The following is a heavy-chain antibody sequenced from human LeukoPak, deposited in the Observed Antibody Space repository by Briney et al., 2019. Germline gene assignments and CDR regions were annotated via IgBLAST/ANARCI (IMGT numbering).Heavy chain of an antibody. D-gene: IGHD5-12*01. CDR2: IIPIFGTA. CDR3: ARAFSGYSGYDLGRNWFDP. J-gene: IGHJ5*02. CDR1: GGTFSSYA. V-gene: IGHV1-69*06. Sequence: SVKVSCKASGGTFSSYAISWVRQAPGQGLEWMGGIIPIFGTANYAQKFQGRVTITADKSTSTAYMELSSLRSEDTAVYYCARAFSGYSGYDLGRNWFDPWGQGTLVTVSS.